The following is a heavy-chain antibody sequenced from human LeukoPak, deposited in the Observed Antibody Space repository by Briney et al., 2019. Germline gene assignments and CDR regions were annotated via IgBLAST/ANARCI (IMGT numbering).Heavy chain of an antibody. CDR2: ITWDGGST. V-gene: IGHV3-43D*03. J-gene: IGHJ4*02. Sequence: GGSLRLSCAASGFTFSTYTMNWVRQAPGKGLEWVSLITWDGGSTYYADSVKGRFTISRDNSEKSLFLQMNSLRVEDTALYYCAKVASTYYDSSGPFDYWGQGTLVTVSS. D-gene: IGHD3-22*01. CDR3: AKVASTYYDSSGPFDY. CDR1: GFTFSTYT.